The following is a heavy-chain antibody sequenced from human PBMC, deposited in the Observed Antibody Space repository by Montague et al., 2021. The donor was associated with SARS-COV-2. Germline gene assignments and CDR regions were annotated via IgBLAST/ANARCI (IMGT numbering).Heavy chain of an antibody. V-gene: IGHV5-51*07. CDR1: GYSFTSYW. CDR3: ARVTDYYYDTSGYWDAFDI. Sequence: QSGAEVKEPGESLKISCKGSGYSFTSYWIGWVHQMPGKGLEWMGIICPGDSDTRYSPSFQGQVTISADKSISTAYLQWSSLKASDTAIYYCARVTDYYYDTSGYWDAFDIRGQGTMVTVSS. D-gene: IGHD3-22*01. J-gene: IGHJ3*02. CDR2: ICPGDSDT.